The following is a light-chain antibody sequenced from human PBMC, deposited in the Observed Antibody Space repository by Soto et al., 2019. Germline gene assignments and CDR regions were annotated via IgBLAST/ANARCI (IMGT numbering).Light chain of an antibody. CDR1: QSVYSN. Sequence: EIVMTQSPATLSLSPGERATLSCRASQSVYSNLAWYQQKPCQTPRLLIYESSTRATGIPARLTGGGSGTEFTRTISSQQSEDFADYFCQQYQSWPLTFGGGTKVEIK. J-gene: IGKJ4*01. V-gene: IGKV3-15*01. CDR3: QQYQSWPLT. CDR2: ESS.